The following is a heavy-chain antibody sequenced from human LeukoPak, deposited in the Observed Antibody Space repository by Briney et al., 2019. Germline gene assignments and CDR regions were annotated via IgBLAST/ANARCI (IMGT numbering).Heavy chain of an antibody. J-gene: IGHJ4*02. CDR1: GYTFTGYY. CDR2: INPNSGGT. Sequence: AASVKVSCKASGYTFTGYYMHWVRQAPGQGLEWMGWINPNSGGTNYAQKFQGWVTMTRDTSISTAYIELSRLRSDDTAVYYCARNYYGSGSYLSFDYWGQGTLVTVSS. V-gene: IGHV1-2*04. CDR3: ARNYYGSGSYLSFDY. D-gene: IGHD3-10*01.